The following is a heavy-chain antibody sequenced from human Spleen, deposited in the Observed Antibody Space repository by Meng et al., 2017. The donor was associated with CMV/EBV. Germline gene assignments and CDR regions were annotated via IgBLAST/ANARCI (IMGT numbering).Heavy chain of an antibody. CDR1: GFTFSNAW. Sequence: GGPLRLSCAASGFTFSNAWMSWVRQAPGKGLEWVGRIKSKTDGGTTDYAAPVKGRFTISRDDSKNTLYLQMNSLKTEDTAVYYCTLLYSGYDFPFDYWGQGTLVTVSS. CDR2: IKSKTDGGTT. D-gene: IGHD5-12*01. J-gene: IGHJ4*02. V-gene: IGHV3-15*01. CDR3: TLLYSGYDFPFDY.